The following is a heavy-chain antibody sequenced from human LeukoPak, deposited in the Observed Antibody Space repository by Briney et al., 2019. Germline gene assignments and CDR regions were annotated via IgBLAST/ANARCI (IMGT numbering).Heavy chain of an antibody. CDR3: ARWEWYRSTRYWDRYYYGMDV. J-gene: IGHJ6*02. V-gene: IGHV1-18*01. CDR2: ISTDNGNT. Sequence: ASVKVSCKASGYTLTSYGISWVRQAPGQGLEWMGWISTDNGNTNYAEKLQGRVTMTTDTSTSTACMELRSLRSDDTAVYYCARWEWYRSTRYWDRYYYGMDVWGQGTTVTVS. D-gene: IGHD3-3*01. CDR1: GYTLTSYG.